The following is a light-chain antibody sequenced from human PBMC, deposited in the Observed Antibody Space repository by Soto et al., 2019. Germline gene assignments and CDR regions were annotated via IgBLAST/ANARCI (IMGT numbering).Light chain of an antibody. CDR1: QSLLYSDGDNY. CDR3: MQALQTPNT. CDR2: LAS. V-gene: IGKV2-28*01. J-gene: IGKJ5*01. Sequence: DIVMTQSPLSLPVTPGEPASISCRSSQSLLYSDGDNYLDWYVQRPGQSPQLLINLASNRASGVPDRFSGSGSGTDFTLRISRVEAEDVGLYYCMQALQTPNTFGQGTRLDI.